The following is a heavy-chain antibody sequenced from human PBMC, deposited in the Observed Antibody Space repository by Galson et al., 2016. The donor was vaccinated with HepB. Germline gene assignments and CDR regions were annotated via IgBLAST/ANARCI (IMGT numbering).Heavy chain of an antibody. CDR2: IYNSEST. CDR1: GGSISSSSIYY. J-gene: IGHJ4*02. D-gene: IGHD6-25*01. CDR3: ARHERGIEAAFEH. Sequence: SETLSLTCTVSGGSISSSSIYYWGWIRQPPGKGLEWIGSIYNSESTYYNPSLRSRVTMSVDTSKNQFSLKLSSVTAADTAVHDCARHERGIEAAFEHWGPGTLVTVSS. V-gene: IGHV4-39*01.